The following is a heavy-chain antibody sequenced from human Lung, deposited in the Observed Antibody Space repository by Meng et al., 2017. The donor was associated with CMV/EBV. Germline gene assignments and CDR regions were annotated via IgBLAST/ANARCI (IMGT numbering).Heavy chain of an antibody. D-gene: IGHD7-27*01. V-gene: IGHV1-18*01. J-gene: IGHJ6*02. Sequence: ASVXVSXXASGYTFTSYGISWVRQAPGQGLEWMGWISAYNDNTNYAQKLQGRVTMTTDTSTSTAYMEVKSLRSYDTAVYYCARDVNLLTGAYNYGRDVWGQGXTVTVSS. CDR3: ARDVNLLTGAYNYGRDV. CDR1: GYTFTSYG. CDR2: ISAYNDNT.